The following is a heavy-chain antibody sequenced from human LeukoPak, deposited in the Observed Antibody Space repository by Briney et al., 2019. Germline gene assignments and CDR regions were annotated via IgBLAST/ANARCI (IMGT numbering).Heavy chain of an antibody. Sequence: GGSLRLSCAASGFTFNDSYMSWVRQAPGKGLEWVANIKEDGSEKYYVDSVKGRFTISRDNAKNSLFLQMNSLRAEDTAVYYCARGGGVADYWGQGTLVTVSS. CDR1: GFTFNDSY. J-gene: IGHJ4*02. CDR2: IKEDGSEK. CDR3: ARGGGVADY. D-gene: IGHD3-16*01. V-gene: IGHV3-7*01.